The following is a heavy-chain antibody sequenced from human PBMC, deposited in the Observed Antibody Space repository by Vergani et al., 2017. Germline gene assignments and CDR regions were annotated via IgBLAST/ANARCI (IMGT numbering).Heavy chain of an antibody. V-gene: IGHV3-53*01. J-gene: IGHJ5*02. CDR3: ARAAPLLAARWGFDP. D-gene: IGHD2-15*01. CDR2: IYSGGST. CDR1: GFTVSSNY. Sequence: EVQLVESGGGLIQPGGSLRLSCAASGFTVSSNYMSWVRQAPGKGLEWVSVIYSGGSTYYADSVKGRFTISRDNSKNTLYLQMNSLRAEDTAVYYCARAAPLLAARWGFDPWGQGTLVTVSS.